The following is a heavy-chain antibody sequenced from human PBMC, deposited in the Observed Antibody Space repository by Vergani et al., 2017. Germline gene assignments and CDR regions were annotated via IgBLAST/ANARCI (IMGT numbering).Heavy chain of an antibody. Sequence: EVQLLESGGDLVQPGGSLRLSCAASGFTFNHYAMNWVRQAPGKGLEWGSGISGSGGSTYYAGTVKGRFTISRDSSKNTLYLQMNCLSAGDTALYYCAKANPRSTGYDYLYYHHAMDVWGQGTMVTVSS. J-gene: IGHJ6*02. CDR2: ISGSGGST. CDR1: GFTFNHYA. V-gene: IGHV3-23*01. D-gene: IGHD5-12*01. CDR3: AKANPRSTGYDYLYYHHAMDV.